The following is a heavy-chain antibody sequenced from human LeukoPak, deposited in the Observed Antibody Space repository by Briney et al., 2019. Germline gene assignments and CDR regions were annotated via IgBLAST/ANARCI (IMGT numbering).Heavy chain of an antibody. CDR2: ISWNSGSI. V-gene: IGHV3-9*01. CDR3: AKEAQLRYGSGSYSWFDP. D-gene: IGHD3-10*01. Sequence: GRSLRLSCAASGFTFDDYAMHWVRQAPGKGLEWVSGISWNSGSIGYADSVKGRFTISRDNAKNSLYLQMNSLRAEDTALYYCAKEAQLRYGSGSYSWFDPWGQGTLVTVSS. CDR1: GFTFDDYA. J-gene: IGHJ5*02.